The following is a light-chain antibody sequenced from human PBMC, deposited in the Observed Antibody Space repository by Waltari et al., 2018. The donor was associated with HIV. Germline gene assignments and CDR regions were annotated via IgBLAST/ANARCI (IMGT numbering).Light chain of an antibody. J-gene: IGLJ3*02. V-gene: IGLV2-14*01. CDR1: SSDVGGYNY. CDR3: SSYTSSSTRV. CDR2: EVS. Sequence: QSALTQPASVSGSPGQSITISCTGTSSDVGGYNYVSWYQQHPGQAPKLMIYEVSNRPSGGSTRVSGSKSGNTASLTISGLQGEDEADYYCSSYTSSSTRVFGGGTNLTVL.